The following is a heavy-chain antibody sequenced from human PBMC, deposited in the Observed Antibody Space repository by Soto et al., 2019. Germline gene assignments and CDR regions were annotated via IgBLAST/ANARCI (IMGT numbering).Heavy chain of an antibody. CDR3: VRDPDGHIDFDY. CDR2: ISAYNGDT. J-gene: IGHJ4*02. CDR1: GYTFTSYG. Sequence: ASVKVSCKASGYTFTSYGISWVRQAPGQGLEWMSWISAYNGDTNYAQKVQGRVTMTTDTSTSTAFMELRSLRFDDTAVYYCVRDPDGHIDFDYWGQGTLVNVSS. V-gene: IGHV1-18*01.